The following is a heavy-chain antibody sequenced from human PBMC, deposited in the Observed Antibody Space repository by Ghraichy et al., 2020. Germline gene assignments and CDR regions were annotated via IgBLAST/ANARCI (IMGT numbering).Heavy chain of an antibody. J-gene: IGHJ4*02. Sequence: LSLTCAASGFTVSSNYMSWVRQAPGKGLEWVSVIYSGGSTYYADSVKGRFTISRDNSKNTLYFQMNSLRAEDTAVYYCARNPPQLRYFDLPMYYFDYWGQGTLVTVSS. CDR2: IYSGGST. CDR1: GFTVSSNY. D-gene: IGHD3-9*01. V-gene: IGHV3-66*01. CDR3: ARNPPQLRYFDLPMYYFDY.